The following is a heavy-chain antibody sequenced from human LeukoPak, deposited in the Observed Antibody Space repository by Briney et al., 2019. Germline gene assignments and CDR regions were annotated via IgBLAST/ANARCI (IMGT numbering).Heavy chain of an antibody. CDR1: GGSISSYY. D-gene: IGHD2-2*01. CDR3: ARSPRGVVVVPAAINYYYYMDV. CDR2: IFYSGST. Sequence: PSETLSLTCTVSGGSISSYYWSWIRQPPGKGLEWIGYIFYSGSTNYNPSLKSRVTISVDTSKNQFSLKLSSVTAADTAVYYCARSPRGVVVVPAAINYYYYMDVWGKGTTVTVSS. V-gene: IGHV4-59*01. J-gene: IGHJ6*03.